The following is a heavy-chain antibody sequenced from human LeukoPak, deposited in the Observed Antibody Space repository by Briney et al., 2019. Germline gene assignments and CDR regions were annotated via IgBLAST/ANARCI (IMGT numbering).Heavy chain of an antibody. Sequence: PVGSLRLSCAASGFTFSSYWMSWVRQAPGKGLEWVANIKQDGSEKYYVDSVKGRFTISRDNAKNSLYLQMNSLRAEDTAVYYCASVRGYYYDSSGHDYWGQGTLVTVSS. CDR1: GFTFSSYW. CDR3: ASVRGYYYDSSGHDY. D-gene: IGHD3-22*01. V-gene: IGHV3-7*01. J-gene: IGHJ4*02. CDR2: IKQDGSEK.